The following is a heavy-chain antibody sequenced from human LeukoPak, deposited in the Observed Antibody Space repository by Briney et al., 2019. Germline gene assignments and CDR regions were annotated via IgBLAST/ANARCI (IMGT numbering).Heavy chain of an antibody. CDR3: ARDTSRYDFWSGYYFDY. D-gene: IGHD3-3*01. Sequence: PSETLSLTCTVSGGSISSYYWSWIRQPAGKGLEWIGRIYTSGSTNYNPSLKSRATMSVDTSKNQFSLKLSSVTAADTAVYYCARDTSRYDFWSGYYFDYWGQGTLVTVSS. CDR2: IYTSGST. CDR1: GGSISSYY. J-gene: IGHJ4*02. V-gene: IGHV4-4*07.